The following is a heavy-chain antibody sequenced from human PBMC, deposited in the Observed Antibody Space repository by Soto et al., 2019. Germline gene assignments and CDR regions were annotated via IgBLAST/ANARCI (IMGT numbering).Heavy chain of an antibody. CDR1: GYTFTSYD. V-gene: IGHV1-8*01. CDR2: MNPNSGNT. CDR3: ARMHHYDSVENWFDP. D-gene: IGHD3-3*01. J-gene: IGHJ5*02. Sequence: QVQLVQSGAEVKKPGASVKVSCKASGYTFTSYDINWVRQATGQGLEWMGWMNPNSGNTGYAQRFQGRVTMTRDTSISTAYMELSSLTSEDTAVYYCARMHHYDSVENWFDPWGPGTLVTVSS.